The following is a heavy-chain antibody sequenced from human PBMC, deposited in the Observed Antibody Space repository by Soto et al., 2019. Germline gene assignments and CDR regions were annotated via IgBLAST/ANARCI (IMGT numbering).Heavy chain of an antibody. CDR1: GYTFSRYG. J-gene: IGHJ6*02. CDR3: AKNGQPPYYYYGMDV. D-gene: IGHD2-8*01. V-gene: IGHV1-18*01. CDR2: ISGYNGDT. Sequence: QGQLVQSGPEVKKPGASVKVSCKTSGYTFSRYGISWVRQAPGQGLEWMGWISGYNGDTNYAQKVQGRVTMTIDTSTYTAYMELRSLTSDDTAIYYCAKNGQPPYYYYGMDVWCQGTTVTVSS.